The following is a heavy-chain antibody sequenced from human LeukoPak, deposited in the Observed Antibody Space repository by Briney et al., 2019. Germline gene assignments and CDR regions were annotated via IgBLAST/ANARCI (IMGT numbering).Heavy chain of an antibody. CDR1: GYTFTGYY. V-gene: IGHV1-2*04. J-gene: IGHJ4*02. Sequence: ASVKVSCKASGYTFTGYYMHWVRQAPGQGLEWMGWINPNSGGTNYAQKFQGWVTMTRDTSISTAYMELSRLRSDDTAVYYCAHGGVMITFGGVIDPFDYWGQGTLVTVSS. CDR2: INPNSGGT. D-gene: IGHD3-16*02. CDR3: AHGGVMITFGGVIDPFDY.